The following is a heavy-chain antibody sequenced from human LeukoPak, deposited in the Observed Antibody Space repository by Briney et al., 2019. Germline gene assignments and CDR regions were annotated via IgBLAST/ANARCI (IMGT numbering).Heavy chain of an antibody. V-gene: IGHV4-38-2*02. CDR3: ARSGPVVVITRSFDY. D-gene: IGHD3-22*01. Sequence: SETLSLTCTVSGYSISSGYYWGWIRPPPGKGLEWIGSIYHSGSTNYNPSLKSRVTISVDTSKNQFSLKLSSVTAADTAVYYCARSGPVVVITRSFDYWGQGTLVTVSS. J-gene: IGHJ4*02. CDR1: GYSISSGYY. CDR2: IYHSGST.